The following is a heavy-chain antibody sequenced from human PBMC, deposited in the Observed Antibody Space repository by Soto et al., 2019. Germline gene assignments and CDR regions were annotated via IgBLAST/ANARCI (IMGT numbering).Heavy chain of an antibody. Sequence: EVQLVESGGGLVQPGGSLRLSCAASGFTFSSYWMHWVRQVPGKGLVWVSRINTDGSETNYADSVKGRFTVSRDNAKNTQYLQMNNLRVEDTAVYYCARDGEGYWGQGNLVTVSA. CDR3: ARDGEGY. CDR2: INTDGSET. CDR1: GFTFSSYW. D-gene: IGHD2-21*01. V-gene: IGHV3-74*01. J-gene: IGHJ4*02.